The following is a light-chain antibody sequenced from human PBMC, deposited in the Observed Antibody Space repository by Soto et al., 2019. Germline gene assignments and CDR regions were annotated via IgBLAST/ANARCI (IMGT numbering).Light chain of an antibody. Sequence: SYELTHPPSVSVAPGDTARITCGRNNIGSDTVHWYQQKPGQAPVVVVYDDSERPSGTPERISGSNSGNTATLTIRRVEAGDEADYYCLVWDSIGDNYVFGSGTKVTVL. J-gene: IGLJ1*01. V-gene: IGLV3-21*02. CDR3: LVWDSIGDNYV. CDR2: DDS. CDR1: NIGSDT.